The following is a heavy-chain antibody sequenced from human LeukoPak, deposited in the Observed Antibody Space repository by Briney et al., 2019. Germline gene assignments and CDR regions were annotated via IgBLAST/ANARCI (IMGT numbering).Heavy chain of an antibody. CDR3: AKSWNYYDSSGDDALDI. D-gene: IGHD3-22*01. Sequence: PGGSLRLSCAAAGFTFSDYGMNWVRQAPGKGLEWVSGISGSGIGTYYADSVKGRFTISRDNSKNTLYLQMNSLRVEDTAVYYCAKSWNYYDSSGDDALDIWGQGTMVTVSS. CDR2: ISGSGIGT. J-gene: IGHJ3*02. V-gene: IGHV3-23*01. CDR1: GFTFSDYG.